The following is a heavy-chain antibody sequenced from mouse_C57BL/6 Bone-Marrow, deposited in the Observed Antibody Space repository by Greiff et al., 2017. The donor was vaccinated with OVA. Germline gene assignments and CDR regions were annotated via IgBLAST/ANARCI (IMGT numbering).Heavy chain of an antibody. CDR1: GYAFTNYL. V-gene: IGHV1-54*01. CDR2: INPGSGGT. J-gene: IGHJ3*01. D-gene: IGHD2-4*01. CDR3: ARSYDYPFAY. Sequence: ESGAELVRPGPSVKVSCKASGYAFTNYLIEWVKQRPGQGLEWIGVINPGSGGTNYNEKFKGKATLTADKSSSTAYMQLSSLTSEDSAVYFCARSYDYPFAYWGQGTLVTVSA.